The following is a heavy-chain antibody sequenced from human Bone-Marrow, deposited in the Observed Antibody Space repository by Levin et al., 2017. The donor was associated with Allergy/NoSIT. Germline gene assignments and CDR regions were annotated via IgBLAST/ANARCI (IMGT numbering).Heavy chain of an antibody. J-gene: IGHJ4*02. CDR3: ARGGGGYRGYFDY. CDR2: IYSRGTT. Sequence: PSETLSLTCTVSGGSISSGGYYLTWLRQPPGKGLEWIGYIYSRGTTYYNPSLQSRLNISLETSKDQFFLMLTSVTAADTALYDCARGGGGYRGYFDYWGQGILVTVSS. D-gene: IGHD5-18*01. V-gene: IGHV4-31*03. CDR1: GGSISSGGYY.